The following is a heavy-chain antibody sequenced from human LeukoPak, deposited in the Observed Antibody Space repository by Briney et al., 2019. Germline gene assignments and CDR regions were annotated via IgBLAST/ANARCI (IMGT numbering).Heavy chain of an antibody. Sequence: PGGSLRLSCVASGFTFTSDAMSWVRQAPGKGLEWVAAISGSGGHSYHTGSVKGRFTISRDNSKNTLYLQMHSLRVEDTAVYYCAKSVPPPVPGTWLGWDHWGQGTLVTVSS. CDR3: AKSVPPPVPGTWLGWDH. D-gene: IGHD6-19*01. CDR1: GFTFTSDA. V-gene: IGHV3-23*01. J-gene: IGHJ4*02. CDR2: ISGSGGHS.